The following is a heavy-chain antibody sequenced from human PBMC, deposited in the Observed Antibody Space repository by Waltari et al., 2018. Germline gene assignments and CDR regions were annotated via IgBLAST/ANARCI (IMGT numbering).Heavy chain of an antibody. CDR3: ARGGVVVSYWPYDFDY. V-gene: IGHV1-2*04. J-gene: IGHJ4*02. CDR2: INPNSGGT. Sequence: QVQLVQSGAEVKTPGASVKVSCKASGYTFTGYYMHWVRQAPGQGLEWTGWINPNSGGTNYAQKCQGWVTMTRDTSSSTADMELSRLGSDDTAVYYCARGGVVVSYWPYDFDYWGQGTLVTVSS. D-gene: IGHD2-21*01. CDR1: GYTFTGYY.